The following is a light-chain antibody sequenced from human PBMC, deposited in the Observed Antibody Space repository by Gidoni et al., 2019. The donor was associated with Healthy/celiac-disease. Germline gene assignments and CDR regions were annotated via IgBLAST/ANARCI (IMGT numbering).Light chain of an antibody. V-gene: IGKV3-11*01. J-gene: IGKJ5*01. CDR2: DAS. Sequence: EIVLTQSPATLSLSPGGRATLSCRASQSVSSYLAWYQQKPGQAPRLLIYDASNRATGIPARFSGSGSGTDFTLTISSLEPEDFAVYYCQQRSNWPLFTFGQGTRLEIK. CDR3: QQRSNWPLFT. CDR1: QSVSSY.